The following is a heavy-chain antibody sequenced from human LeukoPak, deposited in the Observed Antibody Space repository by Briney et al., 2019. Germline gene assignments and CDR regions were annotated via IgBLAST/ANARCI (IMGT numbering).Heavy chain of an antibody. CDR2: INPNSGGT. J-gene: IGHJ4*02. Sequence: ASVKVSCKASGYTFTVYYMHWVRQAPGQGLERMGWINPNSGGTNYAQKFQGRVTMTSDTSISTAYMELSRLRSDDTAVYYCARDLGGYGVYYFDYWGQGALVTVSS. D-gene: IGHD5-12*01. V-gene: IGHV1-2*02. CDR3: ARDLGGYGVYYFDY. CDR1: GYTFTVYY.